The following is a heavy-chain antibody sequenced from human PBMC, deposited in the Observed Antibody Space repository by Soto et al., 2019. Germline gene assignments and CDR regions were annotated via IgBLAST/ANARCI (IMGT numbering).Heavy chain of an antibody. J-gene: IGHJ5*02. V-gene: IGHV4-4*02. CDR3: PRGRGRYSSGWSWFDP. D-gene: IGHD6-19*01. CDR2: IFQSGST. Sequence: QVQLQESGPGLVEPSGTLSLTCGVSGGTIRSPDWWTWVRQPPGKGLEWIGEIFQSGSTNYTPSLESRVNISGEQAKDQVSPTLASGKGADPAGYFWPRGRGRYSSGWSWFDPWGQGILVTVSS. CDR1: GGTIRSPDW.